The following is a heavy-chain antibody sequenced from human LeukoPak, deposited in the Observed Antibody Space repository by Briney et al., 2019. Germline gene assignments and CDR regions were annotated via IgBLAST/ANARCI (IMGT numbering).Heavy chain of an antibody. J-gene: IGHJ4*02. CDR3: AKDRIDLGYCSRTSCYGGGSFDY. Sequence: GGSLRLSCAASKFTFDDYAMHWVRQAPGKGLEWVSFISADGDGTYYADSVRGRFTISRDNSKSSLYLQMNSLRSDDTALYYCAKDRIDLGYCSRTSCYGGGSFDYWGQGTLVTVSS. V-gene: IGHV3-43*02. D-gene: IGHD2-2*01. CDR1: KFTFDDYA. CDR2: ISADGDGT.